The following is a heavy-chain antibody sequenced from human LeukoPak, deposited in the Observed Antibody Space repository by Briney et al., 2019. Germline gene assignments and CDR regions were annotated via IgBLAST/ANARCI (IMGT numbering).Heavy chain of an antibody. CDR3: ARDTGWYFDL. CDR1: GFTFSSYE. V-gene: IGHV3-48*03. Sequence: PGGSLRLSCAGSGFTFSSYEMNWVRQAPGKGLEWVSYITSSATTIYYADSVKGRFTISRDNAKNSLYLQMNSLRAEATAVYYCARDTGWYFDLWGRGTLVTVSS. J-gene: IGHJ2*01. D-gene: IGHD4-17*01. CDR2: ITSSATTI.